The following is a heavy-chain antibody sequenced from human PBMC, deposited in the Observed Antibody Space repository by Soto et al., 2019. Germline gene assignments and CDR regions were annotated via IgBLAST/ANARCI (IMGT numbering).Heavy chain of an antibody. CDR1: GGSVRSDTHY. CDR3: ARQLPVGATSWFDP. V-gene: IGHV4-61*01. CDR2: IYSSGST. J-gene: IGHJ5*02. D-gene: IGHD1-26*01. Sequence: TCTVSGGSVRSDTHYWSWIRQPPGKRLEWIGFIYSSGSTNYNPSLKSRVTMSVDTSKNQFSLKLRSVIVADTAVYHCARQLPVGATSWFDPWGQGTLVTVSS.